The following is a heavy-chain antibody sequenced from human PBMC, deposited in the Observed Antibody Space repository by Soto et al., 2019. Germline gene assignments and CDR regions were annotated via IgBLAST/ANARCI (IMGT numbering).Heavy chain of an antibody. CDR2: LYYDGST. J-gene: IGHJ4*02. CDR3: ATRRMATAYYFDY. V-gene: IGHV4-39*01. CDR1: GGSFSSTNYY. Sequence: SETLSLTCNVSGGSFSSTNYYWGWIRQPPGKGLEWIGSLYYDGSTYYNPSLKSRVTMSVDTSKNQFSLKLSSVTAADTAVYYCATRRMATAYYFDYWGQGTLVTVSS. D-gene: IGHD5-12*01.